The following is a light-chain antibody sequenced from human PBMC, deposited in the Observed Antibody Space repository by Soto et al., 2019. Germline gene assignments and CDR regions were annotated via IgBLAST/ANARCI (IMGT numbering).Light chain of an antibody. J-gene: IGKJ4*01. CDR2: DAS. Sequence: EIMLNQSPAALSLSAEERTTLSCRASQSVNIYLAWYQQKPGQAPRLLIYDASNRATGIPARFSGSGSGTDFTLTISSLEPEDIAVYYCQQRSNWRVTFGGGTKVDIK. CDR1: QSVNIY. CDR3: QQRSNWRVT. V-gene: IGKV3-11*01.